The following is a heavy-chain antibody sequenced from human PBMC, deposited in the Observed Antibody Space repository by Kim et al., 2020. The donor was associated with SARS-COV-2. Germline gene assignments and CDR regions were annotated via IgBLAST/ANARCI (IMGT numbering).Heavy chain of an antibody. CDR2: TRPNGGGT. CDR3: AREGLALRFFDY. Sequence: ASVKVSCKTSGYTFTNYKMHWMRLAPGQGLEWLAITRPNGGGTTYSERFQGRITVAYDTSSSTVYLEVTSLTSEDTAFYYCAREGLALRFFDYWGQGTQVTVSS. V-gene: IGHV1-46*01. J-gene: IGHJ4*02. CDR1: GYTFTNYK.